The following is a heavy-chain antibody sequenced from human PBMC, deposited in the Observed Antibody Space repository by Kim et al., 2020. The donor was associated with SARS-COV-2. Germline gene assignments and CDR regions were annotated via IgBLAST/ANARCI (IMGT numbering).Heavy chain of an antibody. D-gene: IGHD2-8*01. J-gene: IGHJ4*02. CDR2: IYPGDSDT. CDR3: ARLVEDIDIVLMVFGTRIDY. Sequence: GESLKISCKGSGYNFTNYWVAWVRQMPGKGLEWMGIIYPGDSDTRYSPSFQGQVTISADKSINTAFLQWSSLKASDTAMYYCARLVEDIDIVLMVFGTRIDYWGEGTLVTVSS. CDR1: GYNFTNYW. V-gene: IGHV5-51*01.